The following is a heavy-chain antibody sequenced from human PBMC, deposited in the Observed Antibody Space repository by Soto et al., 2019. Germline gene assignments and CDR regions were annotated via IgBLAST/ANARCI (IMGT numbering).Heavy chain of an antibody. CDR1: GFTFSSYA. Sequence: GGSLRLSCAASGFTFSSYAMHWVRQAPGKGLEYVSAISSNGGSTYYANSVKGRFTISRDNSKNTLYLQMGSLRAEDMAVYYCARAGYRSRGYSGYDQRRYYMDVWGKGTTVTVSS. CDR3: ARAGYRSRGYSGYDQRRYYMDV. D-gene: IGHD5-12*01. V-gene: IGHV3-64*01. J-gene: IGHJ6*03. CDR2: ISSNGGST.